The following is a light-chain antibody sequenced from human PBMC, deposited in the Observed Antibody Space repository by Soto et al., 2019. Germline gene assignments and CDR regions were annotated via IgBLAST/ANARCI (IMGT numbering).Light chain of an antibody. V-gene: IGKV3-20*01. CDR3: HQYDNAPQT. J-gene: IGKJ2*01. Sequence: EIVLMQSPGTLSLSPGERDTLSCRASQTLRRTYIAWYQQKPGQAPRVLIYGASKRATGIPDRFSGSGSGTDFSLTISRLEPEDFAVYYCHQYDNAPQTYGQGTKVELK. CDR2: GAS. CDR1: QTLRRTY.